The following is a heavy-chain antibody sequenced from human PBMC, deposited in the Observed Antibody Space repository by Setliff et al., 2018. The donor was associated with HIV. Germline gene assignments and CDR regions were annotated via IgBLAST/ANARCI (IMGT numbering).Heavy chain of an antibody. CDR3: ARRLYSSEAFDP. V-gene: IGHV5-51*01. D-gene: IGHD6-25*01. Sequence: LKISCRGSGYRFTDYWIGWVRQMPGKGLEWMGVIYPGDSDTRYNPSFQGQVAISADKSTSTAYLQWSSLKASDTAMYYCARRLYSSEAFDPWGQGTLVTVSS. CDR2: IYPGDSDT. J-gene: IGHJ5*02. CDR1: GYRFTDYW.